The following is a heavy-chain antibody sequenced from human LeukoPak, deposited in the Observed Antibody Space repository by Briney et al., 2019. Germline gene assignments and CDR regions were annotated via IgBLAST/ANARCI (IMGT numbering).Heavy chain of an antibody. CDR3: AKASGYSSGWYVTYYYYGMDV. V-gene: IGHV3-23*01. D-gene: IGHD6-19*01. CDR2: ISGSGGST. J-gene: IGHJ6*02. Sequence: GGSLRLSCAASGFTFSSYAMSWVRQAPGKGREGVSAISGSGGSTYYADSVKGRFTISRDNYKNTLYLQMNSLRAEDTAVYYCAKASGYSSGWYVTYYYYGMDVWGQGTTVTVSS. CDR1: GFTFSSYA.